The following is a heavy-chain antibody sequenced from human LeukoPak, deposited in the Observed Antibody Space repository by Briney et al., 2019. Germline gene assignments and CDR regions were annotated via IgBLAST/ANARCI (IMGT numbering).Heavy chain of an antibody. CDR1: GYTFTGYY. CDR3: ARDLRSGEGFGELSVDY. D-gene: IGHD3-10*01. CDR2: INSNSGGT. V-gene: IGHV1-2*02. Sequence: ASVKVSCKASGYTFTGYYMHWVRQAPGQGLEWMGWINSNSGGTNYAQKFQGRVTMTRDTSISTAYMELSRLRSDDTAVYYCARDLRSGEGFGELSVDYWGQGTLVTVSS. J-gene: IGHJ4*02.